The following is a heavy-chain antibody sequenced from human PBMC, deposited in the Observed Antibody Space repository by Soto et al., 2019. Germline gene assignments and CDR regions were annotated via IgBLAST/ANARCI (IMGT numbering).Heavy chain of an antibody. CDR2: IIPILGIA. V-gene: IGHV1-69*02. J-gene: IGHJ4*02. Sequence: QVQLVQSGAEVKKPGSSVKVSCKASGGTFSSYTISWVRQAPGQGLEWMGRIIPILGIANYAQKFQGRVTITADKSTSTADMELSSLRSEDTAVYYGARATVTTQPSDYWGQGTLVTVSS. CDR3: ARATVTTQPSDY. D-gene: IGHD4-17*01. CDR1: GGTFSSYT.